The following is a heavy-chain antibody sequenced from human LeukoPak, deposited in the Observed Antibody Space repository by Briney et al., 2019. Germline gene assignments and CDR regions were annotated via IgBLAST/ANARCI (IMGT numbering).Heavy chain of an antibody. CDR2: IYYSGST. J-gene: IGHJ4*02. D-gene: IGHD4-17*01. Sequence: PSETLSLTCTASGGSISSYYWSWIRQPPGKGLEWIGYIYYSGSTNYNPSLKSRVTISVDTSKNQFSLKLSSVTAADTAVYYCARSDSPYGDYGYWGQGTLVTVSS. CDR1: GGSISSYY. CDR3: ARSDSPYGDYGY. V-gene: IGHV4-59*08.